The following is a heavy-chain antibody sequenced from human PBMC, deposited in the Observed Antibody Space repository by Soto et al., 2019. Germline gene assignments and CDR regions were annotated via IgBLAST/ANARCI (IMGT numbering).Heavy chain of an antibody. Sequence: SETLCFTCTFGGGSVSSGSFYWSWIRRPRGKGLEWIGYFYDSGSTNYNPSLRSRVTMSVDTSKNQFSLKLSSVTAADTAVYYCAASATPATNYYYAMDVWGQGTTVTVSS. V-gene: IGHV4-61*01. J-gene: IGHJ6*01. CDR2: FYDSGST. CDR1: GGSVSSGSFY. D-gene: IGHD5-12*01. CDR3: AASATPATNYYYAMDV.